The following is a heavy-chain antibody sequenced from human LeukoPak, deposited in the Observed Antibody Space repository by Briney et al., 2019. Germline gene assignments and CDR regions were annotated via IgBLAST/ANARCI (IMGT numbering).Heavy chain of an antibody. CDR1: GFTFTSYT. D-gene: IGHD3-10*01. V-gene: IGHV3-23*01. J-gene: IGHJ4*02. CDR3: ARDRGETAY. CDR2: ILSNGDRT. Sequence: SGGSLRLSCAASGFTFTSYTMSWVRQAPGKGLEWVSSILSNGDRTYYSGSVKGRFTISRDNSKNTLFLQMNSLRADDTAVYYCARDRGETAYWGQGTLVTVSS.